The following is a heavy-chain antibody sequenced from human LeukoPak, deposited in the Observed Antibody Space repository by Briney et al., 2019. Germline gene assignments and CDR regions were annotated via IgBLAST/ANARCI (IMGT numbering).Heavy chain of an antibody. J-gene: IGHJ4*02. CDR1: GGSISSGDYY. CDR2: IYYSGST. V-gene: IGHV4-30-4*01. CDR3: ARLDVGAMGGFDY. Sequence: SQTLSLTCTVSGGSISSGDYYWSWIRQPPGKGLEWIGYIYYSGSTNYNPSLKSRVTMSVDTSKNQFSLKLSSVTALDTAVYYCARLDVGAMGGFDYWGQGTLVTVSS. D-gene: IGHD1-26*01.